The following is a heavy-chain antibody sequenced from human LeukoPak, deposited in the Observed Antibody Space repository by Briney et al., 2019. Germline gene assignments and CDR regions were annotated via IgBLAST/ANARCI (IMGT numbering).Heavy chain of an antibody. CDR2: TIPIFGKA. CDR3: ATHKSSSWRNNWFDP. CDR1: GGTFNTYA. Sequence: SVKVSCKASGGTFNTYAISWVRQAPGQGLEWMGRTIPIFGKANYAQKVQGRVTITTDESTSTAYMELSSLRSEDTAVYYCATHKSSSWRNNWFDPWGQGTLVTVSS. V-gene: IGHV1-69*05. D-gene: IGHD6-13*01. J-gene: IGHJ5*02.